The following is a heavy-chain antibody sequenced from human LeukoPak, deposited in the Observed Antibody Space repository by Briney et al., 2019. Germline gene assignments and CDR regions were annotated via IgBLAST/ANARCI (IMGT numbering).Heavy chain of an antibody. CDR2: ISWNSGYI. CDR3: AKVRGTYSSGYFFDY. J-gene: IGHJ4*02. V-gene: IGHV3-9*01. CDR1: GFTFDNYA. D-gene: IGHD6-19*01. Sequence: GGSLRLTCAASGFTFDNYAMHWVRQAPGKGLEWLSIISWNSGYIGYADSVKGRFTISRDNAKKSLDLQMNSLRAEDTAFYYCAKVRGTYSSGYFFDYWGQGTLVTVSS.